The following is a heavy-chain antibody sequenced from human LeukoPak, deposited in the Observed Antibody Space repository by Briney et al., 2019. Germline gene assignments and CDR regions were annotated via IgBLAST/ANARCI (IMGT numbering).Heavy chain of an antibody. J-gene: IGHJ4*02. V-gene: IGHV1-69*04. D-gene: IGHD3-22*01. CDR3: ARATGDGIYYYDSSGYYPFDY. Sequence: SVKVSCKASGGTFSSYAISWVRQAPGQGLEWTGRIIPILGIANYAQKFQGRVTITADKSTSTAYMELSSLRSEDTAVYYCARATGDGIYYYDSSGYYPFDYWGQGTLVTVSS. CDR2: IIPILGIA. CDR1: GGTFSSYA.